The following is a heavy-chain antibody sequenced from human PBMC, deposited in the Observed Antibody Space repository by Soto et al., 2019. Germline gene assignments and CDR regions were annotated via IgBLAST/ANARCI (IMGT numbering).Heavy chain of an antibody. D-gene: IGHD3-9*01. V-gene: IGHV3-23*01. Sequence: GGSLRLSCAASGFTFSSYAMSWVRQAPGKGLEWVSAISGSGGSTYYADSVKGRFTISRDNSKNTLYLQMNSLRAEDTAVYYCAKAFDYDILTGVFFDYWGQGTLVTVSS. CDR1: GFTFSSYA. CDR2: ISGSGGST. CDR3: AKAFDYDILTGVFFDY. J-gene: IGHJ4*02.